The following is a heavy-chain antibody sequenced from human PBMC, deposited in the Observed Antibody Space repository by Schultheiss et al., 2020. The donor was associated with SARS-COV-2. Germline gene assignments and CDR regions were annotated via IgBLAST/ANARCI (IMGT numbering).Heavy chain of an antibody. CDR3: ARRIAVAGFDY. V-gene: IGHV5-51*01. D-gene: IGHD6-19*01. J-gene: IGHJ4*02. CDR2: TYPGDSDT. Sequence: GGSLRLSCKGSGYSFISYWIAWVRQVPGKGLEWMAITYPGDSDTRYSPSFQGQVTISADKSISTAYLQWSSLKASDTAMYYCARRIAVAGFDYWGQGTLVTVSS. CDR1: GYSFISYW.